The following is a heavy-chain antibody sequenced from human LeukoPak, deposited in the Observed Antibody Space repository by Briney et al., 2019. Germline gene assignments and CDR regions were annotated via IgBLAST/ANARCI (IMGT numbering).Heavy chain of an antibody. V-gene: IGHV3-7*01. CDR1: GYTFTSYY. D-gene: IGHD2-2*01. CDR2: IKQDGSVK. J-gene: IGHJ6*03. Sequence: ASVKVSCKASGYTFTSYYMHWVRQAPGKGLEWVANIKQDGSVKYYVDSVKGRFTISRDNAKNSLYLQMNSLRAEDTAVYYCATRGDSPPDIVVVPAADYYYYMDVWGKGTTVTVSS. CDR3: ATRGDSPPDIVVVPAADYYYYMDV.